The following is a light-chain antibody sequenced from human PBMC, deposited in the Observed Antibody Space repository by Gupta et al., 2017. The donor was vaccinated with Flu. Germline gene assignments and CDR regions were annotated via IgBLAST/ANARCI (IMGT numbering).Light chain of an antibody. CDR3: QQYNNWPYT. V-gene: IGKV3-15*01. Sequence: PATLSVSPGERATLSCRASQSVSSNLAWYQQKRGQAPRLLIYGLSTRATGIPDRFSGSGSGTEFTLTISSLQSEDFAVYYCQQYNNWPYTFGQGTKLEIK. CDR2: GLS. J-gene: IGKJ2*01. CDR1: QSVSSN.